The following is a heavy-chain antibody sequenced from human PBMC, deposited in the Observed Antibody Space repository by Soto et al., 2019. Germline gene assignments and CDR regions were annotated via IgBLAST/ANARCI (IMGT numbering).Heavy chain of an antibody. J-gene: IGHJ4*02. CDR3: ARTRYYYDSSGYSNFDY. CDR1: GGTFSSYA. Sequence: QVQLVQSGAEVKKPGSSVKVSCKASGGTFSSYAISWVRQAPGQGLEWMGGTIPIFGTANYAQKFQGRVTITADESTSTAYMELSSLRSEDTAVYYCARTRYYYDSSGYSNFDYWGQGTLVTVSS. V-gene: IGHV1-69*01. D-gene: IGHD3-22*01. CDR2: TIPIFGTA.